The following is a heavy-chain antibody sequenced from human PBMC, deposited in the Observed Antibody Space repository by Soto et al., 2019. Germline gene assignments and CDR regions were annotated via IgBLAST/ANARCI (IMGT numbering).Heavy chain of an antibody. CDR3: ARVGNDFWSGYYINWFDP. CDR1: GDSISTYH. CDR2: LYSSGST. V-gene: IGHV4-4*07. J-gene: IGHJ5*02. Sequence: SETLSLTCTVSGDSISTYHWSWIRQPAGKGLEWIGRLYSSGSTNYNPSLKSRVSMSLDTSKNQFSLRLSSATAADTAVYYCARVGNDFWSGYYINWFDPWGQGTLVTVSS. D-gene: IGHD3-3*01.